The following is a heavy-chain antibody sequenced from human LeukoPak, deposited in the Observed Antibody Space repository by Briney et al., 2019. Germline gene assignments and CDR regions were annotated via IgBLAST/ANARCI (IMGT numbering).Heavy chain of an antibody. CDR3: ARGAQLTDY. Sequence: PGGSLRLACAASGFTFYTYGMHWVRQAPGKGLEYVSGIGPDGGTTYYANSVKGRFTISRDNSKYMLYLQMGSLTPDDMAVYYCARGAQLTDYWGQGSLVTVSS. D-gene: IGHD6-13*01. CDR1: GFTFYTYG. V-gene: IGHV3-64*01. J-gene: IGHJ4*02. CDR2: IGPDGGTT.